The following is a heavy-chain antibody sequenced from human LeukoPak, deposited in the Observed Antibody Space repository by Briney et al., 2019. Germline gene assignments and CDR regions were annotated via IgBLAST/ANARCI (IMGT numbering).Heavy chain of an antibody. Sequence: PGGSLRLSCAASGFTFSSYAMSWVRQAPGKGLEWVSAISGSGGSTYYADSVKGRFTISRDNSKNTLYLQMNSLRAEDTAVYYCAKDLRRGIHLWLDCWGQGTLVTVSS. J-gene: IGHJ5*01. CDR3: AKDLRRGIHLWLDC. V-gene: IGHV3-23*01. CDR2: ISGSGGST. CDR1: GFTFSSYA. D-gene: IGHD5-18*01.